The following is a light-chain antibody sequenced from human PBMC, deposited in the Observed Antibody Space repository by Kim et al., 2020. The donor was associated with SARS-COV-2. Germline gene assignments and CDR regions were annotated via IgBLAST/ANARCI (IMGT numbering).Light chain of an antibody. CDR3: YSAADNNGV. CDR2: KDS. J-gene: IGLJ1*01. Sequence: SYELTQPSSVSVSPGQTARITCSGDVLARKYARWFQQKPGQAPVLVIYKDSERPSGIPARFSGSSSGTTVTLTISGAQVEDEADYYCYSAADNNGVFGTGTKVTVL. CDR1: VLARKY. V-gene: IGLV3-27*01.